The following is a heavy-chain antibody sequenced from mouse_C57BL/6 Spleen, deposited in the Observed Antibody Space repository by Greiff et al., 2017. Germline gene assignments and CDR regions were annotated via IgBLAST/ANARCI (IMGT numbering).Heavy chain of an antibody. CDR1: GFTFSSYG. J-gene: IGHJ4*01. D-gene: IGHD2-10*01. CDR3: ERHKALLRAMDY. V-gene: IGHV5-6*02. Sequence: DVKLVESGGDLVKPGGSLKLSCAASGFTFSSYGMSWVRQTPDKRLEWVATISSGGSYTYYPDSVKGRFTISRDNAKNTLYLQMSSLKSEDTAMYYCERHKALLRAMDYWGQGTSVTVSA. CDR2: ISSGGSYT.